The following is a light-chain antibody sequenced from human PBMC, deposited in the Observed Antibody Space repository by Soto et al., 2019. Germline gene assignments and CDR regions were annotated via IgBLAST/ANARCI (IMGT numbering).Light chain of an antibody. CDR3: HQYNSWPPVT. J-gene: IGKJ1*01. V-gene: IGKV3-15*01. CDR1: QSVSSN. CDR2: GAS. Sequence: EIVMTQSPATLSVSPGERATLSCRASQSVSSNLAWYQQKPGQAPRLLIYGASTRATGIPARFSGSGSGTEFTLTISSLPSEDFAVYYCHQYNSWPPVTFGQGTKVEIK.